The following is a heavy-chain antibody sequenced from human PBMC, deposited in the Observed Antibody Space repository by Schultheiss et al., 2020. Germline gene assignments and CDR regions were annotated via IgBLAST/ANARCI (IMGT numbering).Heavy chain of an antibody. J-gene: IGHJ4*03. V-gene: IGHV4-59*12. CDR3: ARGGPTMEPLDY. Sequence: SETLSLTCTVSGGSISSYYWSWIRQSPGKGLEWIGFVYYSGSSKYNPSLKSRVTISVDTSRMQFSLRLSFVTAADTAVYYCARGGPTMEPLDYWGQGTMVTVSA. D-gene: IGHD3-10*01. CDR1: GGSISSYY. CDR2: VYYSGSS.